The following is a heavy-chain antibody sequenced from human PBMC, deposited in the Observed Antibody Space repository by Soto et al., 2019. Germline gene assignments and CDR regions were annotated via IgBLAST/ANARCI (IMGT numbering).Heavy chain of an antibody. CDR3: AKDPNYDFWSGYSGSGWFDH. D-gene: IGHD3-3*01. Sequence: GGSLRLSCAASGFTFSSYSMNWVRQTPGKGLEWVSSISGSSSNMYYADSVKGRFTISRDNAKNSLYLQMNSLRAEDTAVYYCAKDPNYDFWSGYSGSGWFDHWGQGTLVTVSS. CDR1: GFTFSSYS. V-gene: IGHV3-21*01. J-gene: IGHJ5*02. CDR2: ISGSSSNM.